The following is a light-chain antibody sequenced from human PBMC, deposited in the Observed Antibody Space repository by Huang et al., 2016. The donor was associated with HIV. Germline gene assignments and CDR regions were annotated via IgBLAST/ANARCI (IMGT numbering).Light chain of an antibody. J-gene: IGKJ1*01. CDR1: QSLLFRSNNKND. Sequence: IVMTQSPDSLAVSLGGTATINCKSSQSLLFRSNNKNDLAWYQQKPGQPPTLLMSWASTRGSGVPSRCSGGGSGTDFTLTISSLQAEDVAVYFCQQYFDVPWTFGRGTKVEIK. CDR3: QQYFDVPWT. CDR2: WAS. V-gene: IGKV4-1*01.